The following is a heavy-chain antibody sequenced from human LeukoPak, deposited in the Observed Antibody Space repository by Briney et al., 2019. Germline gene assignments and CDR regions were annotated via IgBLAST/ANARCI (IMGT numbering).Heavy chain of an antibody. Sequence: SETLSLTCTVSGGSISSYYWSWIRQPPGKGLEWIGYTYYSGSTNYNPSLKSRVTISVDTSKNQFSLKLSSVTAADTAVYYCARRGLKSIAARPPGYYYYYMDVWGKGTTVTVSS. CDR2: TYYSGST. D-gene: IGHD6-6*01. V-gene: IGHV4-59*12. J-gene: IGHJ6*03. CDR3: ARRGLKSIAARPPGYYYYYMDV. CDR1: GGSISSYY.